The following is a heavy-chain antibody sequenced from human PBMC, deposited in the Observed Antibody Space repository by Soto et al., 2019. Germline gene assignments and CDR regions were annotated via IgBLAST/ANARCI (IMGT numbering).Heavy chain of an antibody. CDR1: GFTFDDYA. CDR3: AKALQMTTVTNSPYYFDY. Sequence: SLRLSCAASGFTFDDYAMHWVRQAPGKGLEWVSGISWNSGSIGYADSVKGRFTISRDNAKNSLYLQMNSLRAEDTALYYCAKALQMTTVTNSPYYFDYWGQGTLVTVSS. V-gene: IGHV3-9*01. J-gene: IGHJ4*02. D-gene: IGHD4-17*01. CDR2: ISWNSGSI.